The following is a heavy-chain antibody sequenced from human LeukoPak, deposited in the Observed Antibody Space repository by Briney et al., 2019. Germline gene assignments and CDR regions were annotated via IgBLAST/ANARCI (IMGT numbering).Heavy chain of an antibody. Sequence: SETLSLTCTASGGSISSYYWSWIRQPAGKGLEWIGRIYTSGSTNYNPSLKSRVTMSVDTSKNQFSLKLSSVTAADTAVYYCASNYYDSSGYYPEFDYWGQGTLVTVSS. CDR2: IYTSGST. V-gene: IGHV4-4*07. CDR3: ASNYYDSSGYYPEFDY. J-gene: IGHJ4*02. D-gene: IGHD3-22*01. CDR1: GGSISSYY.